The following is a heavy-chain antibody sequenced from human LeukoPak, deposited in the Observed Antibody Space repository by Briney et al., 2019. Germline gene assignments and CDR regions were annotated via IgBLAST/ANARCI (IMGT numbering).Heavy chain of an antibody. V-gene: IGHV3-30-3*01. Sequence: GGSLRLSCAASGFTFSSYAMHWVRQAPGKGLEWVAVISYDGSNKYYADSVKGRFTISRDNSKNTLYLQMNSLRAEDTAVYYCARVQFGGSYTSDAFDICGQGTMVTVSS. D-gene: IGHD1-26*01. J-gene: IGHJ3*02. CDR1: GFTFSSYA. CDR2: ISYDGSNK. CDR3: ARVQFGGSYTSDAFDI.